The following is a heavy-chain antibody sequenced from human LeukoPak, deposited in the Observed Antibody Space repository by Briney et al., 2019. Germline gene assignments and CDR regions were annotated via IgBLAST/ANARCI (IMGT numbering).Heavy chain of an antibody. CDR1: GGSISSYY. CDR2: IYYSGST. D-gene: IGHD5-18*01. CDR3: ARRTAMVTGGYYYYYMDV. J-gene: IGHJ6*03. Sequence: PSETLSLTCTVSGGSISSYYWSWIRQPPGKGLEWIGYIYYSGSTNYNPSLKSRVTISVDTSKNQFSLKLSSVTAADTAVYYCARRTAMVTGGYYYYYMDVWGKGTTVTVSS. V-gene: IGHV4-59*01.